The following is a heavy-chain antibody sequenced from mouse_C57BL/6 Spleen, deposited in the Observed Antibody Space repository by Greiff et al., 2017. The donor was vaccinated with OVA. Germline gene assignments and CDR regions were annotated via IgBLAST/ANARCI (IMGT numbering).Heavy chain of an antibody. D-gene: IGHD1-3*01. CDR3: AREITGFAY. CDR2: IHPNSGST. V-gene: IGHV1-64*01. CDR1: GYTFTSYW. Sequence: QVQLQQPGAELVKPGASVMLSCKASGYTFTSYWMHWVKQRPGQGLEWIGMIHPNSGSTNYNEKFKSKATLTVDKSSSTAYMQLSSLTSEDSAVYYCAREITGFAYWGQGTLVTVSA. J-gene: IGHJ3*01.